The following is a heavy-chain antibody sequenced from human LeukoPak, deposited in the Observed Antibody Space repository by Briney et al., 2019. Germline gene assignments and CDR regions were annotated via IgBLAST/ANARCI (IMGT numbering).Heavy chain of an antibody. Sequence: GGSLRLSCAASGFRFSDYVMNWLRLAPGRGLEWVAYIRYDGSHKYYIDSVKGRFTISRDNSKNTLYLQMNSLRPEDTAVYYCAKFGHGYHFDYWGQGTLVTVSS. CDR2: IRYDGSHK. J-gene: IGHJ4*02. V-gene: IGHV3-30*02. CDR3: AKFGHGYHFDY. CDR1: GFRFSDYV. D-gene: IGHD3-16*01.